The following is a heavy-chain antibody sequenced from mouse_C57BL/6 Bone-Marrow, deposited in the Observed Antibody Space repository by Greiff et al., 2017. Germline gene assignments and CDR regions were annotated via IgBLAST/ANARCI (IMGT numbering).Heavy chain of an antibody. D-gene: IGHD2-4*01. CDR2: IRNKANGYTT. CDR3: ARSLYYDYDTAD. Sequence: EVMLVESGGGLVQPGGSLSLSCAASGFTFTDYYMSWVRQPPGKALEWLGFIRNKANGYTTEYSASVKGRFTISRDNSQSILYLQMNALRAEDSATYYCARSLYYDYDTADWGQGTLVTVSA. J-gene: IGHJ3*01. CDR1: GFTFTDYY. V-gene: IGHV7-3*01.